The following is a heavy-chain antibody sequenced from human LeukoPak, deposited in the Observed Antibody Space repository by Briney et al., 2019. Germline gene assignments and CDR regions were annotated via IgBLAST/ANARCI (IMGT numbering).Heavy chain of an antibody. J-gene: IGHJ4*02. CDR3: ARAGYCSGVSCYSADPGKY. CDR2: IYHSGNT. Sequence: SETLSLTCTVSGYSITSGYYWAWIRQSPGKGLEWIGSIYHSGNTYYNPSLKSRVIILVDTSKNQFSLQLGSVTPTDTAVYYCARAGYCSGVSCYSADPGKYWGQGALVTVSS. V-gene: IGHV4-38-2*02. D-gene: IGHD2-15*01. CDR1: GYSITSGYY.